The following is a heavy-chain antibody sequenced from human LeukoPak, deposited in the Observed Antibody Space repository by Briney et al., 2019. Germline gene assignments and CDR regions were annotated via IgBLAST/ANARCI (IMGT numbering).Heavy chain of an antibody. J-gene: IGHJ4*02. CDR1: GYSFSTYW. Sequence: GESLKISCECSGYSFSTYWIGCVRQMPGKGLEWMGIIYPGDSDSRYSPSFQGQVTISVDKSISTAYLQWSSLRASDTAMYYCARSMTTVTPFDYWGQGTLVTVSS. CDR2: IYPGDSDS. D-gene: IGHD4-17*01. V-gene: IGHV5-51*01. CDR3: ARSMTTVTPFDY.